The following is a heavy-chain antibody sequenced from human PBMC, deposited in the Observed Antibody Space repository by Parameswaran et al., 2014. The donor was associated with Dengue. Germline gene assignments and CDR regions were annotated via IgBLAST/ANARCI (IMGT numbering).Heavy chain of an antibody. J-gene: IGHJ4*02. D-gene: IGHD3-22*01. Sequence: WIRQPPGKGLEWVGRIRSKANSYATAYAASVKGRFTISRDDSKNTVFLQMNSLKTKDTAVYYCTRYPDNSGLINVHWGQGTLVTVSS. V-gene: IGHV3-73*01. CDR3: TRYPDNSGLINVH. CDR2: IRSKANSYAT.